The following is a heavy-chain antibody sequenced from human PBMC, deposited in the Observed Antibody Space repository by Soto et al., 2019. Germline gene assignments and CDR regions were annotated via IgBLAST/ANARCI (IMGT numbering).Heavy chain of an antibody. D-gene: IGHD1-26*01. CDR1: GGTFSSYA. CDR2: IIPIFGTA. Sequence: QVQLVQSGAEVKKPGSSVKVSCKASGGTFSSYAISWVRQAPGQGLEWMGGIIPIFGTANYAKKFQGRVTSTADESTSTAYMELSSLRSEDTAVDYCARGRVGAGGSAANGMDVWGQGTTVTVSS. CDR3: ARGRVGAGGSAANGMDV. J-gene: IGHJ6*02. V-gene: IGHV1-69*01.